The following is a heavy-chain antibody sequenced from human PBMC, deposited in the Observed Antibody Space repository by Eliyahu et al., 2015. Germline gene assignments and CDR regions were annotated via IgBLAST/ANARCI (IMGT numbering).Heavy chain of an antibody. CDR1: XFTLTNAW. Sequence: LVESGGGLVKPGGSLRLSCSXXXFTLTNAWXSWVRQAPGKGLEWLGRIRSRSDGGTTDYAAPVKGRFTISRDDSKDTLFLLMNSLKSDDTAVYYCATDTVTSIYWGQGTLVTVSS. D-gene: IGHD4-17*01. J-gene: IGHJ4*02. V-gene: IGHV3-15*01. CDR2: IRSRSDGGTT. CDR3: ATDTVTSIY.